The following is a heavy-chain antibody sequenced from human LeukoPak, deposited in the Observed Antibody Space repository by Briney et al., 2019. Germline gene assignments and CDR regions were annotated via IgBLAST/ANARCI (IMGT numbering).Heavy chain of an antibody. CDR1: GGSISSYY. V-gene: IGHV4-59*01. D-gene: IGHD6-19*01. CDR3: VRLQPNSGEWAFDI. Sequence: PSETLSLTCTVSGGSISSYYWSWIRQPPGEGLEWIGYISNGGITNYNPSLKSRVTISVHTSKNQLSLKLSSVTAADTAVYHCVRLQPNSGEWAFDIWGQATMVSVSS. CDR2: ISNGGIT. J-gene: IGHJ3*02.